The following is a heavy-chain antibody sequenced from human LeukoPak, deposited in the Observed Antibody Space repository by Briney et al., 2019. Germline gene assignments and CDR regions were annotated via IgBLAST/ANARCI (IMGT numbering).Heavy chain of an antibody. J-gene: IGHJ6*02. D-gene: IGHD3-3*01. CDR3: AREYYDSYYYYGMDV. CDR1: GFTFSSYG. Sequence: GGSLRLSCAASGFTFSSYGMHWVRQAPGKGLEWVAVIWYDGSNKYYADSVKGRFTISRDNSKNTLYLQMNSLRAEDTAVYYCAREYYDSYYYYGMDVWGQGTTVTVSS. CDR2: IWYDGSNK. V-gene: IGHV3-33*01.